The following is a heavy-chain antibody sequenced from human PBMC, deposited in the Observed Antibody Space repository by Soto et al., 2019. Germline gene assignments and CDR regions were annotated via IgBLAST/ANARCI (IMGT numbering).Heavy chain of an antibody. V-gene: IGHV2-5*02. CDR2: IYGDDDK. J-gene: IGHJ5*01. D-gene: IGHD6-6*01. CDR1: GFSLSTNEVS. Sequence: QITLKESGPTLVKPTQTLTLTCTFSGFSLSTNEVSVGWIRQPPGKALEWLALIYGDDDKRYSPSLKNRLTITKDTTKNQVVLTMTNMDPVDKATYYCAREYLNWFDSWGQGTLVTVS. CDR3: AREYLNWFDS.